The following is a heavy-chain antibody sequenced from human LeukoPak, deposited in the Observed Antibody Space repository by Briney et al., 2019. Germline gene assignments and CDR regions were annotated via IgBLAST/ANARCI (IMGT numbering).Heavy chain of an antibody. J-gene: IGHJ6*03. V-gene: IGHV4-34*01. CDR3: ARGVGYSYGYRTYYYYYMDV. CDR1: GGSFSGYY. Sequence: PSETLSLTCAVYGGSFSGYYWSWIRQPPGKGLEWIGEINHSGSTNYNPSLKSRVTISVDTSKNQFSPKLSSVTAADTAVYYCARGVGYSYGYRTYYYYYMDVWGKGTTVTVSS. CDR2: INHSGST. D-gene: IGHD5-18*01.